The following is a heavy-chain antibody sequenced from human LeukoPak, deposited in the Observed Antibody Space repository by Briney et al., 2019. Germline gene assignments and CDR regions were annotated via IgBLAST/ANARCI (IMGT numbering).Heavy chain of an antibody. Sequence: GGSLRLSCAASGFTFSHHGMRWVRQAPGKGLEWVAFIRNDGSNDYYADSVKGRFTISRDNSKNNVYLQMHSLRAEDTAVHYCAKERTITHYYYMDVWGKGTTVTISS. CDR2: IRNDGSND. CDR3: AKERTITHYYYMDV. D-gene: IGHD5-12*01. J-gene: IGHJ6*03. V-gene: IGHV3-30*02. CDR1: GFTFSHHG.